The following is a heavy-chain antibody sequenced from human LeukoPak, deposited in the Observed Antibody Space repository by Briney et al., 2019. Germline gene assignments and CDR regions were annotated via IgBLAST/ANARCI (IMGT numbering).Heavy chain of an antibody. V-gene: IGHV3-48*03. J-gene: IGHJ5*02. CDR1: GFSFSSYE. D-gene: IGHD2-2*01. CDR3: AREELGYCSSTSCYDVVNWFDP. CDR2: IRSSGSIM. Sequence: GGSLRLSCAASGFSFSSYEMNWVRQAPGKGLEWVSYIRSSGSIMYSADSVKGRFTISRDNAKNSLYLQMNSLRAEDTAVYYCAREELGYCSSTSCYDVVNWFDPWGQGTLVTVSS.